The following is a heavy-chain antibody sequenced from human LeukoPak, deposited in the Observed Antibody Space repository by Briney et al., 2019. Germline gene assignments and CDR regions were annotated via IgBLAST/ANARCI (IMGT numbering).Heavy chain of an antibody. CDR3: AKVNGYCSGGSCYSTGSYYYHGMDV. CDR1: GFTFSSYA. Sequence: GGSLRLSCAASGFTFSSYAMSWVRQAPGKGLEWVSDISDSGGTTYYADSVKGRFTVSRDNCKNTLYLQMNSLRAEDTAGYYCAKVNGYCSGGSCYSTGSYYYHGMDVWGRGTTVTVSS. D-gene: IGHD2-15*01. CDR2: ISDSGGTT. V-gene: IGHV3-23*01. J-gene: IGHJ6*04.